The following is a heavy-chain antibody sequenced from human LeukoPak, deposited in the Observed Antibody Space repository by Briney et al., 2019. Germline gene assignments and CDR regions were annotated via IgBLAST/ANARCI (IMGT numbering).Heavy chain of an antibody. CDR3: ARDRYFDWLLHH. Sequence: GRSLRPSCAASGFTFSSYAMHWVRQAPGKGLEWVAVISYDGSNKYYADSVKGRFTISRDNSKNTLYLQMNSLRAEDTAVYYCARDRYFDWLLHHWGQGTLVTVSS. V-gene: IGHV3-30-3*01. D-gene: IGHD3-9*01. CDR2: ISYDGSNK. CDR1: GFTFSSYA. J-gene: IGHJ5*02.